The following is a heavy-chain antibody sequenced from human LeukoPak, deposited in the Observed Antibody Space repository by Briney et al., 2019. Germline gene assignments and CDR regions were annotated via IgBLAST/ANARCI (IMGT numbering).Heavy chain of an antibody. D-gene: IGHD6-13*01. CDR1: GFSFSTYA. Sequence: PGKSLRLSCAASGFSFSTYAMHWVRQASGKGLEWMTVVWFDGNKKNYADSVKGRFTISRDISTNTLYLQMNSLRAEDTAVYYCARTNRIAAAGRRYFDLWGRGTLVTVSS. V-gene: IGHV3-33*01. J-gene: IGHJ2*01. CDR2: VWFDGNKK. CDR3: ARTNRIAAAGRRYFDL.